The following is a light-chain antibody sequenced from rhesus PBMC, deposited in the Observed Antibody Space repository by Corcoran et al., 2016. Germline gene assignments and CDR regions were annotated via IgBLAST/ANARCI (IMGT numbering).Light chain of an antibody. Sequence: QVILTQSPATLSLSPGERATLSCRASQNINNSLAWYQQKPGQAPKFLIYGSSTRATGIPDRVSGSGAGTECTLTSSSLEPEDCVVYYCQKDTGFPLTFGGGTKVEL. J-gene: IGKJ4*01. CDR1: QNINNS. V-gene: IGKV3-53*02. CDR2: GSS. CDR3: QKDTGFPLT.